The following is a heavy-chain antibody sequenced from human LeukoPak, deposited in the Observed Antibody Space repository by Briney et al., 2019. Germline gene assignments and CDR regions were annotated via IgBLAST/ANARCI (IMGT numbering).Heavy chain of an antibody. J-gene: IGHJ4*02. CDR1: GFTFSTYW. CDR2: IKQDGSDK. V-gene: IGHV3-7*03. Sequence: AGGSLRLSCAASGFTFSTYWMSWVRQAPGKGLEWVANIKQDGSDKYYVDSVKGRFTISRDNAKNSLFLQMNSLRAEDTAVYYCAKELGIRYFDYWGQGTLVTVSS. CDR3: AKELGIRYFDY. D-gene: IGHD7-27*01.